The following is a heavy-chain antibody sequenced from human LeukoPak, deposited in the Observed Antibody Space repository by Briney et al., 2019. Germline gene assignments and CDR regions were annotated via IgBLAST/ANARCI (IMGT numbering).Heavy chain of an antibody. D-gene: IGHD7-27*01. CDR2: ISYDGSDK. V-gene: IGHV3-30*03. J-gene: IGHJ2*01. Sequence: GRSLRLSCAASGFTFSSYGVHWVRQAPGKGLEWVAVISYDGSDKYYADSVKGRFIISRDNSKNTLYLQMNSLRAEDTAVYYCARTNWGVWYFDLWGRGTLVTVSS. CDR3: ARTNWGVWYFDL. CDR1: GFTFSSYG.